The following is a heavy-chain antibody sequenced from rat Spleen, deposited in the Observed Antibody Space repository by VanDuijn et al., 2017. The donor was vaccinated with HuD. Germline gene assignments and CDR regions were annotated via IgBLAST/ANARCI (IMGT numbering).Heavy chain of an antibody. Sequence: EVQLVESGGGLVQPGRSLKLSCAASGFTFSGYAMAWVRQAPKEGLEWVATIIYDGSSAYYRDSVKGRFTISRDNAKSTLYLQVDSLRSEDTATYYCARRDVYYGPVYFDYWGQGVMVTVSS. J-gene: IGHJ2*01. CDR3: ARRDVYYGPVYFDY. CDR2: IIYDGSSA. V-gene: IGHV5-17*01. D-gene: IGHD1-6*01. CDR1: GFTFSGYA.